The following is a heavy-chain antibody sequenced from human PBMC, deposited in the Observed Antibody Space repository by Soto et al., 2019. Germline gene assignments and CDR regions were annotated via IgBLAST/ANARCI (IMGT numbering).Heavy chain of an antibody. CDR1: GFTFSSYG. CDR3: ARASALSGYYSY. D-gene: IGHD3-22*01. Sequence: QVQLVESGGGVVQPGRSLRLSCAASGFTFSSYGMHWVRQAPGKGLEWVAVIWYDGSNKYYADSVKGRFTISRDNSKNTLYLQMNSLRAEDTAVNYCARASALSGYYSYWGQGTLVTVSS. V-gene: IGHV3-33*01. J-gene: IGHJ4*02. CDR2: IWYDGSNK.